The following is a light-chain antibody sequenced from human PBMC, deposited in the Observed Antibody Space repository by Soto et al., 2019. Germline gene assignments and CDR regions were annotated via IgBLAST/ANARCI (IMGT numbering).Light chain of an antibody. Sequence: QSALTQPASVSGSPGQSITISCTGTSRDIGGNNYVSWYQQHPGKAPKLMIYDVTNRPSRVSNRFSGSKSGNTASLTISGLQAEDEADYYCSSYTTSSTLVGGGTKLAVL. CDR3: SSYTTSSTL. CDR1: SRDIGGNNY. J-gene: IGLJ2*01. V-gene: IGLV2-14*03. CDR2: DVT.